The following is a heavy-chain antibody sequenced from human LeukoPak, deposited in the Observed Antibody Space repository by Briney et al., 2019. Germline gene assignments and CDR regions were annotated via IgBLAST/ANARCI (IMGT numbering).Heavy chain of an antibody. J-gene: IGHJ4*02. CDR3: ARTMAF. V-gene: IGHV3-48*03. CDR1: GFTFSSYE. D-gene: IGHD5-24*01. CDR2: ISSSGSPI. Sequence: GGSLRLSCTASGFTFSSYEMNWVRQAPGKGLEWVSDISSSGSPIYYADSVEGRFTVSRDNAKNSLYLQMSSLRAEDTAVYYCARTMAFWGQGTLVAASS.